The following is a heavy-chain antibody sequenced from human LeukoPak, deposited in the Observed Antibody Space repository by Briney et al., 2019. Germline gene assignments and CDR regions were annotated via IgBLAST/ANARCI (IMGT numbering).Heavy chain of an antibody. J-gene: IGHJ5*02. CDR1: GGSFIGFH. CDR3: APPPYYYEASGYSVA. Sequence: ASETLSLTCAVYGGSFIGFHWNWIRQAPGKGLEWIGDINHSGSTNYNPSLTSRVTISVDPSKNQFSLNLSSVTAADTAVYYCAPPPYYYEASGYSVAWGQGTLVTVSS. V-gene: IGHV4-34*01. CDR2: INHSGST. D-gene: IGHD3-22*01.